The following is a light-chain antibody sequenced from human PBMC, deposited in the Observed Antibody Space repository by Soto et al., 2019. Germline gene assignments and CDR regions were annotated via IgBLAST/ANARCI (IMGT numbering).Light chain of an antibody. CDR2: AAS. V-gene: IGKV1-8*01. CDR3: QHYYSYPHT. Sequence: AIRMTQSPSSLSASTGERVTITCRASQGISSYLAWYQQKPGKAPKLLIYAASTLQSGVPSRFSGSGSGTDFTLTISCLQSEDFATYYCQHYYSYPHTFGQGTKLEIK. CDR1: QGISSY. J-gene: IGKJ2*01.